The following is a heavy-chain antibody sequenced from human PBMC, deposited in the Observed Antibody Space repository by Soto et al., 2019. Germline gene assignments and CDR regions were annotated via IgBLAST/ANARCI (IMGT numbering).Heavy chain of an antibody. CDR1: GGTFSSYA. Sequence: SVKVSCKASGGTFSSYAISWVRQAPGQGLEWMGGIIPIFGTANYAQKFQDRVTITADESTSTAYMELSSLRSEDTAVYYCASAYYYGSGSYYIDYWGQGTLVTVSS. D-gene: IGHD3-10*01. CDR2: IIPIFGTA. V-gene: IGHV1-69*13. CDR3: ASAYYYGSGSYYIDY. J-gene: IGHJ4*02.